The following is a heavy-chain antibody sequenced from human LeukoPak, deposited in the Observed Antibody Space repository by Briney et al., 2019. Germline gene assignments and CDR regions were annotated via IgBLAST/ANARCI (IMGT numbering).Heavy chain of an antibody. D-gene: IGHD4-11*01. V-gene: IGHV3-33*06. CDR2: IWSDATNM. Sequence: GGSLRLSCAASGFTFSKNWMTWVRQAPGKGLEWVAAIWSDATNMFYANSVKGRFFIQRDDYQNTVYLEMSSLRAEDTAVYYCAKDAQRGFDYSNSFQYWGQGSLVTVSS. J-gene: IGHJ4*02. CDR1: GFTFSKNW. CDR3: AKDAQRGFDYSNSFQY.